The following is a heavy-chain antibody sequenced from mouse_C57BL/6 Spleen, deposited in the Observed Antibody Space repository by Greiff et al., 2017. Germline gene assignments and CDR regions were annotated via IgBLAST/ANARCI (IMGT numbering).Heavy chain of an antibody. D-gene: IGHD1-1*01. CDR2: ISYDGSN. CDR3: ASTAVVARDYAMDY. V-gene: IGHV3-6*01. Sequence: VQLKESGPGLVKPSQSLSLTCSVTGYSITSGYYWNWIRQFPGNKLEWMGYISYDGSNNYNPSLKNRISITRDTSKNQFFLKLNSVTTEDTATYYCASTAVVARDYAMDYWGQGTSVTVSS. CDR1: GYSITSGYY. J-gene: IGHJ4*01.